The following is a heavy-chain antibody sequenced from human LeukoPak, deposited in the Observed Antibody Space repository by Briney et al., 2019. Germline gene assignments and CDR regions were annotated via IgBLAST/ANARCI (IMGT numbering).Heavy chain of an antibody. J-gene: IGHJ4*02. Sequence: ASVKASCKASGYTFTSYAMNWVRQAPGQGLEWMGWINTNTGNPTYAQGFTGRFVFSLDTSVSTAYLQISSLKAEDTAVYYCARVRGYSGYDTIFPGEYWGQGTLVTVSS. D-gene: IGHD5-12*01. CDR1: GYTFTSYA. CDR3: ARVRGYSGYDTIFPGEY. CDR2: INTNTGNP. V-gene: IGHV7-4-1*02.